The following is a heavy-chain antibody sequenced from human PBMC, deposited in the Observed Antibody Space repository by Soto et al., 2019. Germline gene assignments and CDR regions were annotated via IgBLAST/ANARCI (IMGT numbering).Heavy chain of an antibody. D-gene: IGHD2-21*02. CDR2: INPSGGST. J-gene: IGHJ4*02. Sequence: QVQLVQSGAEVKKPGASVKVSCKASGYTFTSYYMHWVRQAPGQGLEWMGIINPSGGSTSYAQKFQGRVTMTRDTCTSTVYMERSSLRSDDTAVYYCARDGGAYCGGDCYSGGAYYFDYWGQGTLVTVSS. CDR1: GYTFTSYY. V-gene: IGHV1-46*01. CDR3: ARDGGAYCGGDCYSGGAYYFDY.